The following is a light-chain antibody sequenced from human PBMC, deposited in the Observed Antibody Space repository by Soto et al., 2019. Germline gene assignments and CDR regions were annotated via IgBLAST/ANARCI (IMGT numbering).Light chain of an antibody. CDR1: QNIRNW. V-gene: IGKV1-39*01. CDR3: QQSYSTPHT. J-gene: IGKJ5*01. CDR2: AAS. Sequence: DIQMTQSPSTLSASVGDSVTITCRASQNIRNWLAWYQQKPGKAPKLLISAASSLESGVPPRFSGSGSGTDFTLTISSLQPEDFATYYCQQSYSTPHTFGQGTRLEIK.